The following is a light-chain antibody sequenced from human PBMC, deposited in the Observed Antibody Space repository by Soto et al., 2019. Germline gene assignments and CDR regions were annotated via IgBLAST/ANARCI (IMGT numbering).Light chain of an antibody. CDR1: SSDVGGYNY. CDR2: EVT. V-gene: IGLV2-14*01. CDR3: TSYTSSSTPVV. Sequence: QSALTQPASVSGSPGQSITISCTGASSDVGGYNYVSWYQQHPGKAPKLMIYEVTNRPSGVSNRFSGSRSANTASLTISGLQAEDEANYYCTSYTSSSTPVVFGGGTQLTVL. J-gene: IGLJ2*01.